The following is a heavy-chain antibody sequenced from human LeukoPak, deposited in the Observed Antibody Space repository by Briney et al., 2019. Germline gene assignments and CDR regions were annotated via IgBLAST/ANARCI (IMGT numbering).Heavy chain of an antibody. CDR2: ISGSGGST. V-gene: IGHV3-23*01. Sequence: PGGSLRLSCAASGFTFSSYAMSWVRQAPGKGLERVSAISGSGGSTYYADSVKGRFTISRDNSKNTLYLQMNSLRAEDTAVYYCAKELSSGWYKAHPFDYWGQGTLVTVSS. J-gene: IGHJ4*02. CDR3: AKELSSGWYKAHPFDY. CDR1: GFTFSSYA. D-gene: IGHD6-19*01.